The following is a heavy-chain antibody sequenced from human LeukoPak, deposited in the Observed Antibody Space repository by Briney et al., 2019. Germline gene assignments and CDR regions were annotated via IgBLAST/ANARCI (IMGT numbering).Heavy chain of an antibody. D-gene: IGHD3-10*01. CDR3: ATAGLTMVRGGAVEVQRGGGKINYYYYMDV. CDR2: INPSGGST. J-gene: IGHJ6*03. CDR1: GYTFTSYY. Sequence: ASVKVSCKASGYTFTSYYMHWVRQAPGQGLEWMGIINPSGGSTSYAQKFQGRVTMTRDMSTSTVYMELSSLRSEDTAVYYCATAGLTMVRGGAVEVQRGGGKINYYYYMDVWGKGTTVTVSS. V-gene: IGHV1-46*01.